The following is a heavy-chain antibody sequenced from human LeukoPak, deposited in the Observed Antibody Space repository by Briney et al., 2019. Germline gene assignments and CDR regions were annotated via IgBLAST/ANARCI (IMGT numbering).Heavy chain of an antibody. V-gene: IGHV1-46*01. Sequence: GASVKVSCKASGYAFTSYYMHWVRQAPGQGLEWMGIINPSGGSTSYAQKFQGRVTMTRDMSTSTVYMELSSLRSEDTAVYYCARERGVRYFDWSYFDYWGQGTLVTVSS. J-gene: IGHJ4*02. CDR2: INPSGGST. CDR1: GYAFTSYY. D-gene: IGHD3-9*01. CDR3: ARERGVRYFDWSYFDY.